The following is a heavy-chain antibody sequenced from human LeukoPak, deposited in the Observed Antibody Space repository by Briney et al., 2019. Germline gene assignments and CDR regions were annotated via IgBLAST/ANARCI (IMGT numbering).Heavy chain of an antibody. Sequence: QPGGSLRLSCAAYGFAFSNYSINWVRQAPGKGLEWLSYISSRSYTIHYADSVKGRFTISRDNAKNSLYLQMNSLRAEDTAVYYCARLRGPTDYWGQGTLVTVSS. CDR1: GFAFSNYS. V-gene: IGHV3-48*01. CDR3: ARLRGPTDY. CDR2: ISSRSYTI. J-gene: IGHJ4*02.